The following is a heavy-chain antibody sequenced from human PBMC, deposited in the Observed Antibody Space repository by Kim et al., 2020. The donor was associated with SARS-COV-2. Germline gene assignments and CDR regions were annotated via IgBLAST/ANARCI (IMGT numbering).Heavy chain of an antibody. V-gene: IGHV1-69*02. D-gene: IGHD6-13*01. Sequence: AQKCQGRVTITADKSTSTAYMELSSLRSEDTAVYYCAILGDAAATQAFDIWGQGTMVTVSS. J-gene: IGHJ3*02. CDR3: AILGDAAATQAFDI.